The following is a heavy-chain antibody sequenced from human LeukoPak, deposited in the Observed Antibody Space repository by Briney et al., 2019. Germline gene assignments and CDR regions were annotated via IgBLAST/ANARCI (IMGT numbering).Heavy chain of an antibody. D-gene: IGHD6-13*01. V-gene: IGHV1-18*01. CDR1: GYTFTNHG. Sequence: GASVKVSCKASGYTFTNHGITWVRQAPGQGPEWMGWISAYNGNTNYAQHLQGRVTMTTDTSTTTAYMELRSLTSADRAVYYCARTYSSYFSSSEFDYWGQGTLVTVSS. J-gene: IGHJ4*02. CDR3: ARTYSSYFSSSEFDY. CDR2: ISAYNGNT.